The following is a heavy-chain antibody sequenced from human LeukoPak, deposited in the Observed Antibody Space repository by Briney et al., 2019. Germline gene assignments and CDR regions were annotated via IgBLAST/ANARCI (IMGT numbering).Heavy chain of an antibody. J-gene: IGHJ4*02. V-gene: IGHV4-4*02. CDR3: ARIPVGGTMVRGVRD. D-gene: IGHD3-10*01. Sequence: SGTLSLTCAVSGGSISSSNWWSWVRQPPGKGLEWIGEIYHSGSTNYNPSLKSRVTISVDKSKNQFSLKLSSVTAADTAVYYCARIPVGGTMVRGVRDWGQGTPVTVSS. CDR1: GGSISSSNW. CDR2: IYHSGST.